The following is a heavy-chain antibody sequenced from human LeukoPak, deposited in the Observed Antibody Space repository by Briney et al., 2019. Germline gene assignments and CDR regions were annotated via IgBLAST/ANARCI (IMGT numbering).Heavy chain of an antibody. V-gene: IGHV3-43D*03. Sequence: GGSLRLSCAASGFTFDDYAMHWVRQAPGKGLEWVSLISWDGGSTYYADSVKGRFTISRDNSKNSLYLQMNSLRAEDTALYYCAKDWAANDFWSGGPDYWGQGTLVTVSS. CDR2: ISWDGGST. CDR1: GFTFDDYA. D-gene: IGHD3-3*01. J-gene: IGHJ4*02. CDR3: AKDWAANDFWSGGPDY.